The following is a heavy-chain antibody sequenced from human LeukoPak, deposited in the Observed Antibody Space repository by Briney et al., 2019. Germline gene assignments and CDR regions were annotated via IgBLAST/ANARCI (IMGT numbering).Heavy chain of an antibody. Sequence: SEPLSLTCGVYVDPFSGYYWSRIRRPPAKGLEWIGQFNYSGSPNYNPPLKSRVTISVDTSKNQFSLKLSSGTAADTAVYYCARVDCSGSSCYYYYGMDVWGQGTTVTVSS. J-gene: IGHJ6*02. CDR2: FNYSGSP. D-gene: IGHD2-15*01. V-gene: IGHV4-34*01. CDR1: VDPFSGYY. CDR3: ARVDCSGSSCYYYYGMDV.